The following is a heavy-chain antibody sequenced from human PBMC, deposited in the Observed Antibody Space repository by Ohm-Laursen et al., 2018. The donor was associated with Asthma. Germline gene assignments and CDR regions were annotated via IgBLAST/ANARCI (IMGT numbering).Heavy chain of an antibody. D-gene: IGHD1-26*01. CDR3: ARIGPEWELPGREYSLHH. V-gene: IGHV3-21*01. CDR2: ISTASTFI. CDR1: GFTVGSDY. J-gene: IGHJ1*01. Sequence: GSLRLSCAASGFTVGSDYMTWVRQAPGRGLEWVASISTASTFIYYADSVRGRFTTSRDNAKNSVYLQMNSLRAEDTALYYCARIGPEWELPGREYSLHHWGEGTLVTVSS.